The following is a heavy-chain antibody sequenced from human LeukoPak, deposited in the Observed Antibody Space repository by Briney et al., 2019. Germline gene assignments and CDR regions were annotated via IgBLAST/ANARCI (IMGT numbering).Heavy chain of an antibody. V-gene: IGHV1-2*02. D-gene: IGHD6-13*01. CDR3: ARGTRGSSSWSRPGDC. CDR2: INPNSGGT. CDR1: GHTFTGYY. Sequence: ASVKVSCKASGHTFTGYYMHWVRQAPGQGLEWMGWINPNSGGTNYAQKFQGRVTMTRDTSISTAYMELSRLRSDDTAVYYCARGTRGSSSWSRPGDCWGQGTLVTVSS. J-gene: IGHJ4*02.